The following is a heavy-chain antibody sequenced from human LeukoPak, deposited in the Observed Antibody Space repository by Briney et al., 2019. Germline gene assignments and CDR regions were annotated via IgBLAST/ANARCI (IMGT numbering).Heavy chain of an antibody. CDR2: IYYSGST. Sequence: SETLSLTCTVSGGSISSSSYYWSWIRQPPGKGLEWIGYIYYSGSTNYNPSLKSRVTISVDTSKNQFSLKLSSVTAADTAVYYCARDRNDFWSGYSPGFDYWGQGTLVTVSS. CDR3: ARDRNDFWSGYSPGFDY. CDR1: GGSISSSSYY. J-gene: IGHJ4*02. D-gene: IGHD3-3*01. V-gene: IGHV4-61*01.